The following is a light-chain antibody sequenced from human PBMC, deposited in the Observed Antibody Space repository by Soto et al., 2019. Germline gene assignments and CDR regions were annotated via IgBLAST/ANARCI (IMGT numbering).Light chain of an antibody. V-gene: IGKV3-15*01. J-gene: IGKJ2*01. CDR1: QSVSSS. Sequence: EIVMTQSPATLSVSPGERATLSCRASQSVSSSLAWYQQKPGQAPRLLFYGASTRATGVPVRFSGSGSGTEFTLTISSLQSDDLAVYYCQQYNNWLYTFGQGTKLEIK. CDR3: QQYNNWLYT. CDR2: GAS.